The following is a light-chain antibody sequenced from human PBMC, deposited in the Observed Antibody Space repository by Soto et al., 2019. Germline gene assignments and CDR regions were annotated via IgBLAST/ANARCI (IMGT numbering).Light chain of an antibody. V-gene: IGKV3-20*01. Sequence: EIVLTQSPGTLSLSPGERATLSCRARQSVSSNSLAWYQQKPGQAPRLLIYGASRGAAGIPDRFSGSGSGTEFTLPISRLEPEDFAVYFCQQYGRSPMFTFGQGTKLEIK. CDR2: GAS. CDR1: QSVSSNS. CDR3: QQYGRSPMFT. J-gene: IGKJ2*01.